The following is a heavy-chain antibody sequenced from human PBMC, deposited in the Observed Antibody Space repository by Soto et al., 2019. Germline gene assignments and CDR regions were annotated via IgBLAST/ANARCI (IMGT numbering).Heavy chain of an antibody. CDR2: IYSGGST. Sequence: GGSLRLSCAASGFTVSSNYMSWVRQAPGKGLEWVSVIYSGGSTYYADSVKGRFTIPRDNSKNTLYLQMNSLRAEDTAVYYCARARWPNYYDYWGQGTLVTVYS. D-gene: IGHD2-15*01. CDR3: ARARWPNYYDY. V-gene: IGHV3-53*01. J-gene: IGHJ4*02. CDR1: GFTVSSNY.